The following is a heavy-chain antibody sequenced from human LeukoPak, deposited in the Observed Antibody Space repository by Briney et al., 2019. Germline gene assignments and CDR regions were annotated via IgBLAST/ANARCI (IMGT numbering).Heavy chain of an antibody. CDR2: IKEDGREK. CDR3: ARRFDL. Sequence: PGGSLRLSCEASGFMFIIFSMNWVRQAPGKGREGLADIKEDGREKNYVDALKGRFTISRDNAKNSVYLQMNSLRVEETAMYYCARRFDLWGRGIVVTVSS. V-gene: IGHV3-7*01. CDR1: GFMFIIFS. J-gene: IGHJ2*01.